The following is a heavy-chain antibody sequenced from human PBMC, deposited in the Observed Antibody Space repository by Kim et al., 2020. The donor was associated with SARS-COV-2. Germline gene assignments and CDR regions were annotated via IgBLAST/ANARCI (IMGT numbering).Heavy chain of an antibody. Sequence: GGSLRLSCAASGFTFSNAWMSWVRQAPGKGLEWVGRIKSKTDGGTTDYAAPVKDRFTISRDDSKNTLYLQMNSLKTEDTAVYYCTTEYCSSTSCRYYYYGMAVWGQGTPVTVSS. CDR3: TTEYCSSTSCRYYYYGMAV. J-gene: IGHJ6*02. CDR2: IKSKTDGGTT. V-gene: IGHV3-15*01. D-gene: IGHD2-2*01. CDR1: GFTFSNAW.